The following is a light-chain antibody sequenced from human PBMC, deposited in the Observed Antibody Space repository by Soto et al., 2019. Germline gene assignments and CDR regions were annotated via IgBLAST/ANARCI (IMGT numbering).Light chain of an antibody. J-gene: IGKJ1*01. CDR1: QSIGVW. CDR2: KTS. Sequence: DIQMTQSPSTLSASVGDRVTITCRASQSIGVWLAWYQQKPGTAPKLLIYKTSTLDSGVPLRFSGSGSGTEFTLTISSLQTDDFATYYCQQYINYFRTFGQGTKVEI. CDR3: QQYINYFRT. V-gene: IGKV1-5*03.